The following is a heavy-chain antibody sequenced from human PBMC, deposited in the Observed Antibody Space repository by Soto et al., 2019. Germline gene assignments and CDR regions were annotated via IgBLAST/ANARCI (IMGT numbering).Heavy chain of an antibody. J-gene: IGHJ6*02. Sequence: PETLSLTCTVSSDSISSYYWSWIRQPPGKRLEWIGYIAYSGSTDYNPSLKSRVTISGDTSKNQFSLKVSSVTAADTAVYYCASSSLYGMDVWGQGTTVTVSS. CDR1: SDSISSYY. V-gene: IGHV4-59*08. CDR3: ASSSLYGMDV. CDR2: IAYSGST.